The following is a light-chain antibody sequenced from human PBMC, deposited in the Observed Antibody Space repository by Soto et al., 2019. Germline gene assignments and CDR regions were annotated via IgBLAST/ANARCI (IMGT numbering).Light chain of an antibody. CDR2: AAS. CDR3: QQSYSTPCT. CDR1: QSISSY. Sequence: DIQMTQSPSSLSASVGDRVTITCRASQSISSYLNWYQQKPGKAPKLLIYAASSLQSGVPSRFSGSRSGTDFTLTISSLQPEDFATYYCQQSYSTPCTFGPGTKVDI. J-gene: IGKJ3*01. V-gene: IGKV1-39*01.